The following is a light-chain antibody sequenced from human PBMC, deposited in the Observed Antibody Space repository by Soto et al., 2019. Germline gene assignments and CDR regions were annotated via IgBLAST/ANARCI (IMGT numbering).Light chain of an antibody. V-gene: IGKV1-12*01. CDR3: QQADSFPLS. CDR1: QSIYKW. Sequence: DIQMTQSPSSVSASIGDRVTISCRASQSIYKWLVWYQQKPGKAPKLLIYAASSLQSGVPSRFSGSGYGTDVTLTISSLQPEDFATDYCQQADSFPLSFGGGTKVEI. J-gene: IGKJ4*01. CDR2: AAS.